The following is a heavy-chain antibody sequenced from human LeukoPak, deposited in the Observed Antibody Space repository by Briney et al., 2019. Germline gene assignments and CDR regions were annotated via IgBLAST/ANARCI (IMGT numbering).Heavy chain of an antibody. CDR1: GGSISSSSYY. CDR2: IYYSGST. J-gene: IGHJ4*02. CDR3: ARGEDEYFDY. V-gene: IGHV4-39*07. Sequence: ASETLSLTCTVSGGSISSSSYYWGWIRQPPGKGLEWIGSIYYSGSTYYNPSLKSRVTISVDTSKNQFSLKLSSVTAADTAVYYCARGEDEYFDYWGQRTLVTVSS.